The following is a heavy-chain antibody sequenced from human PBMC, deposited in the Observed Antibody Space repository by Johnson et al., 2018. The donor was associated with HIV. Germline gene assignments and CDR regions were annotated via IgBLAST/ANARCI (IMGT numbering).Heavy chain of an antibody. V-gene: IGHV3-30*04. CDR1: GFTFSSYA. J-gene: IGHJ3*02. Sequence: VQVVESGGGVVQPGRSLRLSCAASGFTFSSYAMHWVRQAPGKGLEWAAVISFDGSNKYFADSVKGRFTLSRDNSKSTLFLQMNSLRPEDTAVYYCARIRVAVITEVGAFDIWGQGTMVTVSS. D-gene: IGHD3-22*01. CDR3: ARIRVAVITEVGAFDI. CDR2: ISFDGSNK.